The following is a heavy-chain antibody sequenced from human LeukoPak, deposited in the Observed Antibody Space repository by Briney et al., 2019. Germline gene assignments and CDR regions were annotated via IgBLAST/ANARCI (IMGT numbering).Heavy chain of an antibody. J-gene: IGHJ3*01. CDR2: IDTSSSVV. CDR1: GFTLSTYA. D-gene: IGHD7-27*01. CDR3: AKEDDSWGPNNLDL. V-gene: IGHV3-48*02. Sequence: GESLRLSCAASGFTLSTYAMHWVRQAPGKGLEWISYIDTSSSVVYYANSVMGRFTVTRDNAKNSLYLQMNGLRDEDTAVYYCAKEDDSWGPNNLDLWGQGTMVTVSS.